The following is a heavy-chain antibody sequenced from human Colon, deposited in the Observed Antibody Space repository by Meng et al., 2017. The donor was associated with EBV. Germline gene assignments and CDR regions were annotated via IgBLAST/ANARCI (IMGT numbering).Heavy chain of an antibody. J-gene: IGHJ5*02. Sequence: QVQLGQHGSGFKTLGASLKVSCKASGSPFTRYPMNWWRQAPGQGLEWMGWISAYNGNTNYAQKLQGRVTMTTDTSTSTAYMELRSLRSDDTAVYYCARARLGGYCSSTSCADNWFDPWGQGTLVTVSS. CDR2: ISAYNGNT. V-gene: IGHV1-18*01. CDR1: GSPFTRYP. D-gene: IGHD2-2*01. CDR3: ARARLGGYCSSTSCADNWFDP.